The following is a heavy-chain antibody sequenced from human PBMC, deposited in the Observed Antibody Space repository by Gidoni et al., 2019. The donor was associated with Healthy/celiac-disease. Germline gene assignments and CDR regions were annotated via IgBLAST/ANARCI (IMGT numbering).Heavy chain of an antibody. CDR3: AKDGWEYGDYPLSDFDY. D-gene: IGHD4-17*01. J-gene: IGHJ4*02. CDR1: GFTFSSYG. Sequence: QVQLVESGGGVVQPGRSLILSGAASGFTFSSYGMHWVRQAPGKGLEWVAVISYDGSNKYYADSVKGRFTISRDNSKNTLYLQMNSLRAEDTAVYYCAKDGWEYGDYPLSDFDYWGQGTLVTVSS. V-gene: IGHV3-30*18. CDR2: ISYDGSNK.